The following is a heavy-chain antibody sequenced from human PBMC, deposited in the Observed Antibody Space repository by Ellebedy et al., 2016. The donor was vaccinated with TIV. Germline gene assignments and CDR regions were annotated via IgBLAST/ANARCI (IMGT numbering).Heavy chain of an antibody. Sequence: SVKVSCXSSGGTFSSYAINWVRQAPGQGLEWMGGIIPIFGTTNYAQNFQGRVTITADESTSTAYMELSSLRSEDTAVYYCARSWLRLSLLDYWGQGTLVTVSS. D-gene: IGHD5-12*01. CDR3: ARSWLRLSLLDY. CDR1: GGTFSSYA. V-gene: IGHV1-69*13. CDR2: IIPIFGTT. J-gene: IGHJ4*02.